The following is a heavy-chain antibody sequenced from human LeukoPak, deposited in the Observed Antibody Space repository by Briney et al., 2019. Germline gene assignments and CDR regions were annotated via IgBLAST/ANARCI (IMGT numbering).Heavy chain of an antibody. CDR2: SYYNGNA. CDR1: GGSITNYC. V-gene: IGHV4-59*08. Sequence: SETLSLTCTVSGGSITNYCWSWIRQPPGKGLEWIGFSYYNGNANYNPSLKSRVTTSLDTSKNKFPLKLNSVTAADTAVYYCARIYSSGWFLNRCDPWGQGNLVTVSS. J-gene: IGHJ5*02. D-gene: IGHD6-25*01. CDR3: ARIYSSGWFLNRCDP.